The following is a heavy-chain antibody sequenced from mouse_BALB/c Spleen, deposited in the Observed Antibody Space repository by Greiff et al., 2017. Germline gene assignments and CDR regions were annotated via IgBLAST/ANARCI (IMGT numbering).Heavy chain of an antibody. CDR2: IRNKANGYTT. CDR3: ARTEDYDVFDY. J-gene: IGHJ2*01. V-gene: IGHV7-3*02. CDR1: GFTFTDYY. D-gene: IGHD2-4*01. Sequence: DVKLQESGGGLVQPGGSLRLSCATSGFTFTDYYMSWVRQPPGKALEWLGFIRNKANGYTTEYSASVKGRFTISRDNSQSILYLQMNTLRAEDSATYYCARTEDYDVFDYWGQGTTLTVSS.